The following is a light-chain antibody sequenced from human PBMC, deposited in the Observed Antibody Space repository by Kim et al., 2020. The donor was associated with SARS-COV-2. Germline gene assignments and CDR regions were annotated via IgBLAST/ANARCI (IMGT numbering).Light chain of an antibody. CDR1: KSEVKS. Sequence: KTTAMSEGRDKSEVKSGHRYQREPGQAAVLVIHDNRDRPSGIPERFSGSKAGNTATLATSGAEAGDEADYYCQVFDSSSDQYVVFGGGTKLTVL. J-gene: IGLJ2*01. CDR3: QVFDSSSDQYVV. CDR2: DNR. V-gene: IGLV3-21*03.